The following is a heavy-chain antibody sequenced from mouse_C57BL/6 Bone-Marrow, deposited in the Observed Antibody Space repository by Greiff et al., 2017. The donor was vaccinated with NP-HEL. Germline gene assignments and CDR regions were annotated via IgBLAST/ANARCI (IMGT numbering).Heavy chain of an antibody. CDR1: GYTFTSSG. J-gene: IGHJ2*01. D-gene: IGHD1-1*01. Sequence: VKLQESGAELARPGASVKLSCKASGYTFTSSGISWVKQRTGQGLEWIGEIYPRSGNTKYNEKFKGKATLTADKSSSTAYLELRSLTSEDSAVDIYAISGLLRSWYWGQGTTLTVTP. V-gene: IGHV1-81*01. CDR2: IYPRSGNT. CDR3: AISGLLRSWY.